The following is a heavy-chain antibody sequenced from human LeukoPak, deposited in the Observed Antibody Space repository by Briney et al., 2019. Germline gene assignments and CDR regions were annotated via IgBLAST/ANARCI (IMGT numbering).Heavy chain of an antibody. D-gene: IGHD6-19*01. J-gene: IGHJ6*04. CDR1: GLTFSSYG. CDR3: AKDLSSGWAPPGMDV. V-gene: IGHV3-30*02. CDR2: IRYDGSNK. Sequence: GGSLRLSCAPSGLTFSSYGMHWVRQAPGKEVEWVAFIRYDGSNKYYADSVKGRFTISRDNSKNTLYLQMNSLRAEDTAVYYCAKDLSSGWAPPGMDVWGKGATVTISS.